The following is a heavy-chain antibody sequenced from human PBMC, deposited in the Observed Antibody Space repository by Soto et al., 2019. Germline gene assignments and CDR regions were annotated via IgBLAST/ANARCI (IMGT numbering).Heavy chain of an antibody. Sequence: SETLSLTCTVSGVSIRSGHYYWSWIRQPPGKGLEWIGYIYYSGSSYYNPSLKSRVTLSIDTSKNQFSLKLSSVTAADTAVYYCARDVYGDIAYFDYWDQGALVTVS. V-gene: IGHV4-30-4*01. CDR1: GVSIRSGHYY. CDR3: ARDVYGDIAYFDY. D-gene: IGHD4-17*01. J-gene: IGHJ4*02. CDR2: IYYSGSS.